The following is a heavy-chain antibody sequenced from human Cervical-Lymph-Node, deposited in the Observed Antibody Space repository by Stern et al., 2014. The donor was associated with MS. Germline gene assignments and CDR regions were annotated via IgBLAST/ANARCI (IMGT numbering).Heavy chain of an antibody. V-gene: IGHV1-2*06. J-gene: IGHJ4*02. D-gene: IGHD4-17*01. CDR1: GYIFTAYY. Sequence: VQLEESGAEVKKPGASVKVSCSTSGYIFTAYYIHWVRQAPGKGLTWMGRLNPSSGATDRAKTFQGRVTMTRDASISTAYLELTSLTSDDTAVYYCARSITVTPLEYWGQGTLVAVSS. CDR2: LNPSSGAT. CDR3: ARSITVTPLEY.